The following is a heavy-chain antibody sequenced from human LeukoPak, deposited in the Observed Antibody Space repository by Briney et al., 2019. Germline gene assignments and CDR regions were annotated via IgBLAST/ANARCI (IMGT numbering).Heavy chain of an antibody. CDR2: IWHDGSNT. CDR3: AKDRVAYQQFSLIDV. Sequence: PGGSLRLSYVASGFHLSVYGMHWVRQAPGKGLEWVAVIWHDGSNTYYSDSVKGRFTISRDTSNGTLFLHMNNLKTEDTATYYCAKDRVAYQQFSLIDVWGRGTMFTVSS. D-gene: IGHD3-16*01. J-gene: IGHJ6*04. V-gene: IGHV3-33*06. CDR1: GFHLSVYG.